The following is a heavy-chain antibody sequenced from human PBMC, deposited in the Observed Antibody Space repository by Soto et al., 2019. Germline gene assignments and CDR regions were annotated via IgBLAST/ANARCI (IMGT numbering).Heavy chain of an antibody. CDR3: AREFPYYVSSDSYLDY. CDR2: IKHSGSA. J-gene: IGHJ4*02. D-gene: IGHD3-16*01. Sequence: SYTLSLTCAVDGESFSGFYWTWIRQPPGKGLEWIGEIKHSGSATYNPSLKSRVTISLDTSRSQLSLRLSSVTPEDTAVYYCAREFPYYVSSDSYLDYWGQGALVTVSS. CDR1: GESFSGFY. V-gene: IGHV4-34*01.